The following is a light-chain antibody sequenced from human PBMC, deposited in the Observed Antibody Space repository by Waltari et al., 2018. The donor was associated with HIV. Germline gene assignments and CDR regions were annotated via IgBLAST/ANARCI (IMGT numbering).Light chain of an antibody. CDR2: GNS. CDR1: RSNIGARFD. Sequence: QSVLTQPPSVSGAPGQRVTISCTGSRSNIGARFDVHWYQQLPATAPKLLIYGNSNRPSGVPDRVPVSKSGTSASLAITGLQAEDEADDYCQSYDSSLSGSVFGGGTKLTVL. J-gene: IGLJ3*02. V-gene: IGLV1-40*01. CDR3: QSYDSSLSGSV.